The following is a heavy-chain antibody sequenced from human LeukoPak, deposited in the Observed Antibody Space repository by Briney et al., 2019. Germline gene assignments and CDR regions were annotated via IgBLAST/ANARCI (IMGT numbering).Heavy chain of an antibody. CDR2: ISYDGSNK. J-gene: IGHJ4*02. V-gene: IGHV3-30-3*01. CDR3: ARVLYGSGSFPFDY. D-gene: IGHD3-10*01. Sequence: GSLRLSCAASGFTFSSYAMHWVRQAPGKGLEWVAVISYDGSNKYYADSVKGRFTISRDNSKNTLYLQMNSLRAEDTAVYYCARVLYGSGSFPFDYWGQGTLVTVSS. CDR1: GFTFSSYA.